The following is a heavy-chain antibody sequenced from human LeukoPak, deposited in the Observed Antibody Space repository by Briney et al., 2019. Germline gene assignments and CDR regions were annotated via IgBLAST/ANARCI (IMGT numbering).Heavy chain of an antibody. J-gene: IGHJ4*02. Sequence: GGSLRLSCVVSGFTFSSYNMNWVRQAPGKGLEWVSYIRSSSSTIYYADSLKGRFTISRDNAKTSLYLQMNSLRHEDTGVYYCARTGRTGYYPHYFDHWGQATMVTVCS. CDR1: GFTFSSYN. CDR3: ARTGRTGYYPHYFDH. V-gene: IGHV3-48*02. CDR2: IRSSSSTI. D-gene: IGHD3-9*01.